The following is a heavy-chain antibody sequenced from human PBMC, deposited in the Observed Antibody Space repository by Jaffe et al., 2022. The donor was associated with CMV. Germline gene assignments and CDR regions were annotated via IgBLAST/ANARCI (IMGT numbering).Heavy chain of an antibody. D-gene: IGHD3-16*01. J-gene: IGHJ6*02. CDR2: IFSNDEK. CDR3: ARTLIRGYAMDV. V-gene: IGHV2-26*01. CDR1: GFSLSNVRMS. Sequence: QVTLKESGPVLVKPTETLTLTCTVSGFSLSNVRMSVSWLRQPPGKALEWLAHIFSNDEKSYSTSLKTRLTISKDTSKSQVVLTMTNMDPVDTATYYCARTLIRGYAMDVWGQGTTVTVSS.